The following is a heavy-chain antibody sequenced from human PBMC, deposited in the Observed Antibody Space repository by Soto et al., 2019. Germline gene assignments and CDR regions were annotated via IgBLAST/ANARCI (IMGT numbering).Heavy chain of an antibody. CDR1: GGTFSSYA. CDR3: AVPQVPRDILNGYYNVIFKTQFDY. J-gene: IGHJ4*02. D-gene: IGHD3-9*01. CDR2: IIPIFGTA. Sequence: GASVKVSFKASGGTFSSYAISWVRQAPGQGLEWMGGIIPIFGTANYAQKFQGRVTSTADESTSTAHMELSSLRSEDTAVYYCAVPQVPRDILNGYYNVIFKTQFDYWGQGTLVTVS. V-gene: IGHV1-69*13.